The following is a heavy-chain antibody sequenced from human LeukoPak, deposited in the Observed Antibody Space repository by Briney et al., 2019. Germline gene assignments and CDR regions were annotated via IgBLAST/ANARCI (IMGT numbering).Heavy chain of an antibody. CDR3: ARDRDPYCSSTSCYTPDY. D-gene: IGHD2-2*02. Sequence: GGSLRLSCAASGFTFSDYYMSWIRQAPGKGLEWVSYISSSGSTIYYADSVKGRFTTSRDNAKNSLYLQMNSLRAEDTAVYYCARDRDPYCSSTSCYTPDYWGQGTLVTVSS. CDR1: GFTFSDYY. V-gene: IGHV3-11*01. CDR2: ISSSGSTI. J-gene: IGHJ4*02.